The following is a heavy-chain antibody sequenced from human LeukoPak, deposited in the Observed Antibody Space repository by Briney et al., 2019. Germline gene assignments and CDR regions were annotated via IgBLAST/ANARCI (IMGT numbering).Heavy chain of an antibody. D-gene: IGHD1-26*01. CDR3: ARRGGDSGGYYAAYFDY. V-gene: IGHV3-23*01. CDR1: GFTFSSHA. CDR2: ISSTGGST. J-gene: IGHJ4*02. Sequence: GGSLRLSCAASGFTFSSHAMNWVRQAPGKGLEWVAIISSTGGSTYYTDSVKGRFTISRDNSKHTLYLQMNSLRAEDTAVYDCARRGGDSGGYYAAYFDYWGQGTLVTVSS.